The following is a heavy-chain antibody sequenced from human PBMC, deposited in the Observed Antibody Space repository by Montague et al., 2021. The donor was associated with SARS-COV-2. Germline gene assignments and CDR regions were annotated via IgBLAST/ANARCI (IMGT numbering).Heavy chain of an antibody. CDR3: ARDNYDYVWGSHRYIY. J-gene: IGHJ4*02. Sequence: SLRLSCAASGFTFSSYAMHWVRQAPGKGLEWVAVISYDGSNKYYADSVKGRFTISRDNSKNTLYLQMNSLRAEDTAVYYCARDNYDYVWGSHRYIYWGQGTLVTVSS. V-gene: IGHV3-30*04. D-gene: IGHD3-16*02. CDR1: GFTFSSYA. CDR2: ISYDGSNK.